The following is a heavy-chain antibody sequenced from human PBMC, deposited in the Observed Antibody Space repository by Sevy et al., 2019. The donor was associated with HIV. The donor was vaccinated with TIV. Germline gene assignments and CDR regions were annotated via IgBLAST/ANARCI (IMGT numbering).Heavy chain of an antibody. CDR3: AREGCTKPHDY. J-gene: IGHJ4*02. Sequence: GGSLRLSCAASGFTFSKYSMSWVRQPPGKGLEWVSTLSFGCGEINYADSVKGRFTISRDNSKSSVYLQMNNLRPEDMAVYYCAREGCTKPHDYWGQGTLVNVSS. CDR2: LSFGCGEI. V-gene: IGHV3-23*01. CDR1: GFTFSKYS. D-gene: IGHD2-8*01.